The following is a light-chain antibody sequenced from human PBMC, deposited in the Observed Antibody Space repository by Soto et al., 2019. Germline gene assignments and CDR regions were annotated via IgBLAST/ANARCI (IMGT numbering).Light chain of an antibody. Sequence: EIVLTQSPGTLSLSPGERATLSCRASQSVSSSYLAWYQQKPGQAPRLLIYGASRRATGVPDRFSGSGSGTDFTLTISGLEPEDFAVYYCQQYDSSPFTFGQGTRLHIK. CDR2: GAS. J-gene: IGKJ5*01. CDR1: QSVSSSY. CDR3: QQYDSSPFT. V-gene: IGKV3-20*01.